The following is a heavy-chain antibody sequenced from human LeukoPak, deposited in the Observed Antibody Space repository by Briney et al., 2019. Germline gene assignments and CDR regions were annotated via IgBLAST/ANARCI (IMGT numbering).Heavy chain of an antibody. J-gene: IGHJ4*02. CDR2: INHSGST. V-gene: IGHV4-34*01. Sequence: SATLSLTWAVYGGSFSGYYWSSIRQPPGKGLEWIGEINHSGSTNYNPSLKSRVTISVDTSKNQFSLKLSSVTAADTAVYYCAIRLGYCTNGVCSLFDYWRRGPLVTVSS. D-gene: IGHD2-8*01. CDR1: GGSFSGYY. CDR3: AIRLGYCTNGVCSLFDY.